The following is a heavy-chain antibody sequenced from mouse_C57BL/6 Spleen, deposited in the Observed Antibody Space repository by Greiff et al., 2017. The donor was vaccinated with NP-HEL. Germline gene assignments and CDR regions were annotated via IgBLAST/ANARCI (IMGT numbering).Heavy chain of an antibody. Sequence: DVQLVESGGDLVKPGGSLKLSCAASGFTFSSYGMSWVRQTPDKRLEWVATISSGGSYTYYPESVKGRVTISRDNAKNTMYLHMLSLKSAATAMYSCARQTSSIWYFAVWGPGTTVTVSS. J-gene: IGHJ1*01. D-gene: IGHD2-10*02. CDR1: GFTFSSYG. V-gene: IGHV5-6*01. CDR2: ISSGGSYT. CDR3: ARQTSSIWYFAV.